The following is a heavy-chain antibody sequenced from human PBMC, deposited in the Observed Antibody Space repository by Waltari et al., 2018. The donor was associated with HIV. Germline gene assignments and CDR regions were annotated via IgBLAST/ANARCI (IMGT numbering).Heavy chain of an antibody. J-gene: IGHJ4*02. CDR3: ARGGRYCSSTSCYSLDY. V-gene: IGHV4-34*01. Sequence: QVQLQQWGAGLLKPSETLSLTCAVYGGSFSGYYWSWIRQPPGKGLEWIGEINHSGSTNYNPSLKSRVTRSVDTSKNQFSLKLSSVTAADTAAYYCARGGRYCSSTSCYSLDYWGQGTLVTVSS. CDR1: GGSFSGYY. D-gene: IGHD2-2*02. CDR2: INHSGST.